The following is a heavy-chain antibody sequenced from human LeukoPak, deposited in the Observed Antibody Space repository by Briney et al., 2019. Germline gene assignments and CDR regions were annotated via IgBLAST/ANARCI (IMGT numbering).Heavy chain of an antibody. CDR3: SRNDWGFDLYYFDY. CDR1: GFSLSTSGMC. D-gene: IGHD7-27*01. V-gene: IGHV2-70*11. Sequence: ESGPTLVNPTQTLTLTCTFSGFSLSTSGMCVSWIRQPPGKALEWLARIDWDDDKYYSTSLKTRLTISKDTSKNQVVLTMTNMEPGETATYYLSRNDWGFDLYYFDYWGQGTLVTVSS. J-gene: IGHJ4*02. CDR2: IDWDDDK.